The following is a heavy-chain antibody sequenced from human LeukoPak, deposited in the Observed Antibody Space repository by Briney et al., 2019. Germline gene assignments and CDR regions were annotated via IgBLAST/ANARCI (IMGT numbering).Heavy chain of an antibody. CDR1: GGSISSSSYY. V-gene: IGHV4-39*02. D-gene: IGHD3-22*01. Sequence: SETLSLTCTVSGGSISSSSYYWGWIRQPPGKGLEWIGSIYYSGSTYYNPSLKSRVTISVDTSKSQFSLRLTSVTAADTAVYYCARDYYDSSGYYFPFDYWGQGTLVTVSS. CDR2: IYYSGST. CDR3: ARDYYDSSGYYFPFDY. J-gene: IGHJ4*02.